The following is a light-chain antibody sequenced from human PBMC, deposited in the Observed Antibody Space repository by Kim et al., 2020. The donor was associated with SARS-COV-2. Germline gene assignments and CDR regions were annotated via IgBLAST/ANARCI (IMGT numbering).Light chain of an antibody. CDR2: AAS. CDR3: QQSYNTPWT. Sequence: ASVGDRVTITCRASQNINHYLNWYQQKPGKAPKLLSYAASKLQSGVPSRFSGSGFGTHFTLTISSLQPHDFATYSCQQSYNTPWTFGQGTKVDIK. CDR1: QNINHY. J-gene: IGKJ1*01. V-gene: IGKV1-39*01.